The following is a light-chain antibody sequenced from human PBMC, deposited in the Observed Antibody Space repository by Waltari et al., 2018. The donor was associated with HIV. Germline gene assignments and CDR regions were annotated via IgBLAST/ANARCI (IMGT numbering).Light chain of an antibody. CDR1: SSDVGGYNY. CDR2: DVS. J-gene: IGLJ1*01. V-gene: IGLV2-14*03. Sequence: QSALTQPASVSGSPGQSITISCTGTSSDVGGYNYVSWYQQHPGKAPKLSIYDVSTRRSGVSNRFAGSKSGNTASLTISGLQAEDEADYYCSSYTSSSPYAFGTGTKVTVL. CDR3: SSYTSSSPYA.